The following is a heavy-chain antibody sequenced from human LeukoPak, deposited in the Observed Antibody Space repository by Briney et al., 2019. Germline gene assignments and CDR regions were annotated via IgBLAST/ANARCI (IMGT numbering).Heavy chain of an antibody. V-gene: IGHV3-30*13. CDR1: GFSFSSHW. J-gene: IGHJ4*02. CDR3: ARDLSGGDYYFDY. D-gene: IGHD2-21*02. CDR2: ISYDGNNK. Sequence: GGSLRLSCTASGFSFSSHWMHWVRQAPGKGLQWVAVISYDGNNKYYADSVKGRFTISRDNSKNMLYLQMNSLRAEDTAVYYCARDLSGGDYYFDYWGQGTLVTASS.